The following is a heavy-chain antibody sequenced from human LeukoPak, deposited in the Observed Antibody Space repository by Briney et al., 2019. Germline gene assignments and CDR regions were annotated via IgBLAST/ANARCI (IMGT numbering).Heavy chain of an antibody. D-gene: IGHD6-13*01. V-gene: IGHV3-7*04. CDR1: GFIFSGYW. Sequence: PGGSVRLSCAASGFIFSGYWMSWVRQAPGKGLEWVAHINEDGRGKYYVDSLKGRLSISRDNAKNSLYLQMDSLRAEDTAVYYCARSWYTLDYWGQGTLVIVSS. CDR2: INEDGRGK. J-gene: IGHJ4*02. CDR3: ARSWYTLDY.